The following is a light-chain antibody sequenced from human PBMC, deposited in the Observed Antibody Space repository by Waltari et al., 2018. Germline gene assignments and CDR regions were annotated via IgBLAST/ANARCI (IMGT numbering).Light chain of an antibody. V-gene: IGLV2-14*03. Sequence: QSALTQPPSVSGSPGQSITISCTGTSSTVGGYKYVTWYQQHPDKAPKLMLYDVNNRPSGVSNRFSGSKSGNTASLTISSLQAEDEADYYCSSYTSSTIPVFGTGTKVTVL. CDR2: DVN. CDR1: SSTVGGYKY. CDR3: SSYTSSTIPV. J-gene: IGLJ1*01.